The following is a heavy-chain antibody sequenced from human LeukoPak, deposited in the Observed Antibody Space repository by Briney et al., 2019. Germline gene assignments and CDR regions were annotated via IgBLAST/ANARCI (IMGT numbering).Heavy chain of an antibody. CDR2: IHYTGST. J-gene: IGHJ4*02. CDR1: GGSIRSYY. CDR3: ARDRGYNWNFYDY. D-gene: IGHD1-7*01. V-gene: IGHV4-59*01. Sequence: PSETLSLTCTVSGGSIRSYYWSWIRQPPGKGLEWIGYIHYTGSTNYNPSLKSRVTISVDTSKNQFSLKLSSVTAADTAVYYCARDRGYNWNFYDYWGQGTLVTVSS.